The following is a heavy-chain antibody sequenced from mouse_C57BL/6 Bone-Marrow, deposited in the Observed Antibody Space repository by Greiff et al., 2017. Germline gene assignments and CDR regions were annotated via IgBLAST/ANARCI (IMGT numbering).Heavy chain of an antibody. Sequence: QVQLQQSGAELVRPGSSVKLSCTASGYTFTSYWMHWVKQRPIQGLEWIGNIDPSDSETHYTQKFKDKATLTVDKSSSTAYMQLSSLTSEDSAVYYFARLLGRAMDSWGQGTSVTVSS. J-gene: IGHJ4*01. CDR3: ARLLGRAMDS. CDR2: IDPSDSET. D-gene: IGHD4-1*01. V-gene: IGHV1-52*01. CDR1: GYTFTSYW.